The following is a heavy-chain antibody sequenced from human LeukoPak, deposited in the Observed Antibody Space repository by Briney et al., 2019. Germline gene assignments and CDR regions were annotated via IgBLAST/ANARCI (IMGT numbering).Heavy chain of an antibody. J-gene: IGHJ6*01. CDR2: IYYSGST. CDR1: GGSISSSSYY. CDR3: ARLTSCTNFGVEPYGMDV. D-gene: IGHD3-3*01. Sequence: SETLSLTCSVSGGSISSSSYYGGWIRPPPGKGLEWIGCIYYSGSTYSNPSLKSRVTISVDPSKNPFSQKLSSVTAADTAVYYRARLTSCTNFGVEPYGMDVWGQGTTVTVST. V-gene: IGHV4-39*01.